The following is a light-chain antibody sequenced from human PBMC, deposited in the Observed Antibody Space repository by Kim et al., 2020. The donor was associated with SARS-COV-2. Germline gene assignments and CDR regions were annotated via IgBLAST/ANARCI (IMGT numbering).Light chain of an antibody. CDR1: QSISSY. V-gene: IGKV1-39*01. J-gene: IGKJ4*01. CDR3: QQSYSTPPLT. CDR2: AAS. Sequence: DIQMTQSPSSLSASVGDRVTITCRASQSISSYLNWYQQKPGKAPKLLIYAASSLQSGVPSRFSGSGSGTDFTLTISSLQPEDFATYFCQQSYSTPPLTFGGWTKVDIK.